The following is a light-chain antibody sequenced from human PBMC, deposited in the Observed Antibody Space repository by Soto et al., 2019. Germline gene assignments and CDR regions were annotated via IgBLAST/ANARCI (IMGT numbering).Light chain of an antibody. V-gene: IGKV1-5*03. Sequence: DIQMTQSPSTLSASVGDRVTITCRASQTISMWLAWYQQKPGKAPELLIYMASNLKSGVPSRFSGSGSGTEFTLTISGLHADVFATRYCHQYSTPPCTFGHGTRVEIK. CDR1: QTISMW. J-gene: IGKJ1*01. CDR2: MAS. CDR3: HQYSTPPCT.